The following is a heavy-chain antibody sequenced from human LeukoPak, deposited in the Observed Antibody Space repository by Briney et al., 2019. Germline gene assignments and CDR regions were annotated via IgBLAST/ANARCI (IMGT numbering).Heavy chain of an antibody. V-gene: IGHV3-21*01. J-gene: IGHJ3*02. CDR1: GFTFSSYS. CDR3: ARDYYDSSGYPAKDDAFDI. Sequence: GGSLRLSCAASGFTFSSYSMNWVRQAPGKGLEWVSSISSSSSYIYYADSVKGRFTISRDNAKNSLYLQMNSLRAEDTAVYYCARDYYDSSGYPAKDDAFDIWGQGTMVTVSS. CDR2: ISSSSSYI. D-gene: IGHD3-22*01.